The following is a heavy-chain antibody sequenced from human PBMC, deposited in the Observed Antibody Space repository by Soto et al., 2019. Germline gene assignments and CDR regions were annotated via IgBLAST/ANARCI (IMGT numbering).Heavy chain of an antibody. D-gene: IGHD3-22*01. CDR1: GGSFSGYY. CDR3: AREHYGPSGYYFDS. Sequence: PSATLSLACAVYGGSFSGYYWSLIRQPPGKGLEWIGEINHSGSTNYNPSLKSRVTISVDTSKNQFSLILNSVTAADTAIYYCAREHYGPSGYYFDSWGQGTMVTVSS. J-gene: IGHJ4*02. V-gene: IGHV4-34*01. CDR2: INHSGST.